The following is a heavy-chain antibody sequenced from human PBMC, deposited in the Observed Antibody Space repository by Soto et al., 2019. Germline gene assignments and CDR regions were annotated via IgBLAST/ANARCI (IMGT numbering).Heavy chain of an antibody. Sequence: ASVKVSCKASGYTFTGYYMHWVRQAPGQGLKWMGWINPNSGGRNYAQKFQGWVTMTRDTSISTAYMELSRLRSDDTAVYYCARGPMVRGIDYYYYMDVWGKGTTATVSS. CDR2: INPNSGGR. V-gene: IGHV1-2*04. CDR3: ARGPMVRGIDYYYYMDV. J-gene: IGHJ6*03. CDR1: GYTFTGYY. D-gene: IGHD3-10*01.